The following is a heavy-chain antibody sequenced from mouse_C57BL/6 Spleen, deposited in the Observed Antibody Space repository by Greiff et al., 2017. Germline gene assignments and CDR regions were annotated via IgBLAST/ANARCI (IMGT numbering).Heavy chain of an antibody. CDR3: ARGGYGSSNYAMDY. V-gene: IGHV1-82*01. D-gene: IGHD1-1*01. J-gene: IGHJ4*01. CDR1: GYAFSSSW. CDR2: IYPGDGDT. Sequence: QVQLQQSGPELVKPGASVKISCKASGYAFSSSWMNWVKQRPGKGLEWIGRIYPGDGDTNYNGKFKGKATLTADKSSSTAYMQLSSLTSEDSAVYVCARGGYGSSNYAMDYWGQGTSVTVSS.